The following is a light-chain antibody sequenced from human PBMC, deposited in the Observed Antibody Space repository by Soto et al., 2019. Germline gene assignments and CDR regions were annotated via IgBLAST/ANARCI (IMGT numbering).Light chain of an antibody. CDR3: QPYGTSLWT. CDR2: GAS. CDR1: QSVSSSF. J-gene: IGKJ1*01. Sequence: EIMLTQSPGTLSLSPGERATLSCRASQSVSSSFLAWYQQKPGQAPRLLIYGASIRATGIPDRFSGSGSGRDFTLTISRLEPEDFAKYLCQPYGTSLWTFGQGTKVEIK. V-gene: IGKV3-20*01.